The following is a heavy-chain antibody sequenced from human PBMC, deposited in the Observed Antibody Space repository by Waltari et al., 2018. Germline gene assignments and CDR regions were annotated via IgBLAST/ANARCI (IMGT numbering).Heavy chain of an antibody. V-gene: IGHV1-69-2*01. CDR1: GYTFTDYY. Sequence: EVQLVQSGAEVKKPGATVKISCKASGYTFTDYYMHWVQQAPGKGLEWMGRVDPEDGETIYAEKFQGRVTITADTSTDTAYMELSSLRSEDTAVYYCATQMNTIFGVVTSFDYWGQGTLVIVSS. J-gene: IGHJ4*02. CDR3: ATQMNTIFGVVTSFDY. CDR2: VDPEDGET. D-gene: IGHD3-3*01.